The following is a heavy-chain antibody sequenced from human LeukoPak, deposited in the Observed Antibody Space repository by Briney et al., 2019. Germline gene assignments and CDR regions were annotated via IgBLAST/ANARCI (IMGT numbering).Heavy chain of an antibody. CDR1: GGSISTYY. CDR2: IYYSGST. V-gene: IGHV4-59*08. Sequence: PSETLSLTCTVSGGSISTYYWSWIRQPPGKRLEWIGYIYYSGSTNYNPSLKSRVTISVDTSKNQFSLKLSSVTAADTAMYYCARRRAAADTHFDYWGQGTPVTVSS. J-gene: IGHJ4*02. CDR3: ARRRAAADTHFDY. D-gene: IGHD6-13*01.